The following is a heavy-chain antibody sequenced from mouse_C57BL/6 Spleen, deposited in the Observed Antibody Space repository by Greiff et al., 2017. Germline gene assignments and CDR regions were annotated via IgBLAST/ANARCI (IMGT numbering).Heavy chain of an antibody. CDR1: GYTFTSYW. CDR2: IDPSDSYT. J-gene: IGHJ3*01. Sequence: QVQLQQPGAELVMPGASVKLSCKASGYTFTSYWMHWVKQRPGQGLEWIGEIDPSDSYTNYNQKFKGKFTLTVDKSSSTAYMQLSSLTSEDSAVCYCARWKDGGFAYWGQGTLVTVSA. V-gene: IGHV1-69*01. CDR3: ARWKDGGFAY.